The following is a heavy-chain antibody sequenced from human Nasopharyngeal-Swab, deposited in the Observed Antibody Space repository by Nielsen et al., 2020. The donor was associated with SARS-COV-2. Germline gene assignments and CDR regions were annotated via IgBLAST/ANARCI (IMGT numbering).Heavy chain of an antibody. J-gene: IGHJ5*02. CDR1: GDSISSSSYY. CDR2: IYYSGST. D-gene: IGHD6-19*01. Sequence: SETLSLTCTVSGDSISSSSYYWGWIRQPPGKGLEWIGSIYYSGSTYYNPSLKSRVTISVDTSKNQFSLKLSSVTAADTAVYYCARLAVAGIGWFDPWGQGTLVTVSS. CDR3: ARLAVAGIGWFDP. V-gene: IGHV4-39*01.